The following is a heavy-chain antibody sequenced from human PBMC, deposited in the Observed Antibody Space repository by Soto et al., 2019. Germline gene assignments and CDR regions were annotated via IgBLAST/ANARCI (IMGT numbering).Heavy chain of an antibody. CDR1: GFTFSSYG. D-gene: IGHD1-26*01. CDR3: ARGLGGGDRVRMDY. CDR2: IWYDGSNK. Sequence: QVQLVESGGGVVQPGRSLRLSCAASGFTFSSYGMHWVRQAPGKGLEWVAVIWYDGSNKYYADSVKGRFTISRDNSKNTLYLQMNSLRAEDTAVYYCARGLGGGDRVRMDYWGQGTLVTVSS. J-gene: IGHJ4*02. V-gene: IGHV3-33*01.